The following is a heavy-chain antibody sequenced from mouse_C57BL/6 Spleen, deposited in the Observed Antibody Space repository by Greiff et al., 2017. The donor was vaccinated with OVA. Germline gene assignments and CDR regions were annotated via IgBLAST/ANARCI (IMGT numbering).Heavy chain of an antibody. V-gene: IGHV1-61*01. CDR1: GYTFTSYW. CDR2: IYTSDSET. Sequence: QVPLQQPGAELVRPWSSVKLSCNASGYTFTSYWMDWVKQSPGQGLEWIGHIYTSDSETHSNQQFQDKATLTVDKSSSTAYMQLSSLTSEASAVYYCARSGWGYYFDYWGQGTTLTVSS. J-gene: IGHJ2*01. CDR3: ARSGWGYYFDY. D-gene: IGHD1-1*02.